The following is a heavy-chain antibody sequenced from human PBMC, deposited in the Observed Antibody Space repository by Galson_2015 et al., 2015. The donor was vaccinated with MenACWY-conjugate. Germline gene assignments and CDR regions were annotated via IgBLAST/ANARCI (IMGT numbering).Heavy chain of an antibody. CDR2: ISYSGST. Sequence: LSLTCTVSGGSISSSSYFWGWVRQPPGKGLEWIGTISYSGSTHYNPSLNNRVTVSADTSKNQFSLNVNSVTAADTALYYCARRSARLTLGAFDIWGQGTMVTVSS. D-gene: IGHD4-23*01. CDR3: ARRSARLTLGAFDI. CDR1: GGSISSSSYF. V-gene: IGHV4-39*01. J-gene: IGHJ3*02.